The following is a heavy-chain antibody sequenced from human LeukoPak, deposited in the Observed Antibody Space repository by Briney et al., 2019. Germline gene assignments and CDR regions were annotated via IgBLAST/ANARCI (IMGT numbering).Heavy chain of an antibody. CDR1: GYTFTSYG. V-gene: IGHV1-18*01. CDR3: ARDLGYCSSTSCYWHYYYYYMDF. Sequence: ASVKVSCKASGYTFTSYGISWVRQAPGQGLEWMGWISAYNGNTNYAQKLQGRVTMTTDTSTSTAYMELRSLRSDDTAVYYCARDLGYCSSTSCYWHYYYYYMDFWGQGALVTVSS. J-gene: IGHJ6*03. CDR2: ISAYNGNT. D-gene: IGHD2-2*01.